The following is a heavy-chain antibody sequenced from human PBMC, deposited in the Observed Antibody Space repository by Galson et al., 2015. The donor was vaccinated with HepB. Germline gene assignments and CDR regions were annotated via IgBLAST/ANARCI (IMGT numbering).Heavy chain of an antibody. CDR1: GFTFSSYW. Sequence: SLRLSCAASGFTFSSYWMHWVRQAPGKGLVWVSRINSDGSSTCYADSVKGRFTISRDNAKNTLYLQMNSLRAEDTAVYYCARDREILWFGEGGLAFDYWGQGTLVTVSS. D-gene: IGHD3-10*01. J-gene: IGHJ4*02. V-gene: IGHV3-74*01. CDR3: ARDREILWFGEGGLAFDY. CDR2: INSDGSST.